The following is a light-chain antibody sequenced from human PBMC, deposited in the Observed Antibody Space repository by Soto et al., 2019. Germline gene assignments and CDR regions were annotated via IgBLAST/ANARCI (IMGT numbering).Light chain of an antibody. CDR3: QQYGSSSYT. CDR2: AAS. Sequence: EIVLPQSPGPLSLSPGEIATLACRTSPSISSSYLDWYQQKPGQAPRLLNYAASSRATGIPDRFSGSGSGTDFTLTISRLEPEDFAVYYCQQYGSSSYTFGQGTQLEIK. J-gene: IGKJ2*01. V-gene: IGKV3-20*01. CDR1: PSISSSY.